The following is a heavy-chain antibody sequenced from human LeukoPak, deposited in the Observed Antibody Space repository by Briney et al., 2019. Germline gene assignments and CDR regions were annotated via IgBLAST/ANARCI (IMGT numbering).Heavy chain of an antibody. Sequence: GGSLRLSCAASGFTFSSYWMHWVRQAPGKGLVWVSHIYTDGSTISYADSVKGRFTISRDNAKDTLYLQMSSLRAENTAVYYCARGGYGSHYYYYYCMDVWGKGTTVTVSS. J-gene: IGHJ6*03. CDR3: ARGGYGSHYYYYYCMDV. CDR1: GFTFSSYW. V-gene: IGHV3-74*01. D-gene: IGHD5-18*01. CDR2: IYTDGSTI.